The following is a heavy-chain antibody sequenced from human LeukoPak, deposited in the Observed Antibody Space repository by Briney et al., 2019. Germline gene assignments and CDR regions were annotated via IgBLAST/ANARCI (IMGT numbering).Heavy chain of an antibody. Sequence: GGSLRLSCAASGFTFSSYAMSWVRQAPGKGLEWVSAISGSGGSTYYADSVKGRFTISRDNSKNTLYLQMNSLRAEDTAVYYCAKAGLELVFGSYDALDIWGQGTMVTVSS. J-gene: IGHJ3*02. D-gene: IGHD1-7*01. V-gene: IGHV3-23*01. CDR1: GFTFSSYA. CDR3: AKAGLELVFGSYDALDI. CDR2: ISGSGGST.